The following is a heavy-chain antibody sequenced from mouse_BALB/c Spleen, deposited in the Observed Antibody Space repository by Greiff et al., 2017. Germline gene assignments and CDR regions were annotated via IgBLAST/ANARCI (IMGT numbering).Heavy chain of an antibody. J-gene: IGHJ4*01. Sequence: QVQLKQSGAELVRPGSSVKISCKASGYAFSSYWMNWVKQRPGQGLEWIGQIYPGDGDTNYNGKFKGKATLTADKSSSTAYMQLSSLTSEDSAVYFCARDYGSYYAMDYWGQGTSVTVSS. CDR1: GYAFSSYW. V-gene: IGHV1-80*01. CDR2: IYPGDGDT. D-gene: IGHD1-1*01. CDR3: ARDYGSYYAMDY.